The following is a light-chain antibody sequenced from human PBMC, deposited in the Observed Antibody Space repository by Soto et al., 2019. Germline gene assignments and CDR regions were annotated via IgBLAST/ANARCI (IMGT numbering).Light chain of an antibody. Sequence: EIVMTQSPLSLSVTPGQPASISCKSSQTLLHRDGKTYLYWYLQRTGQPPQLLIHEASNRFSGVPDRFSGSGSGTDFTLKISRVEAEDVGVYYCMQTIQPAFTFDQGTKLEIK. V-gene: IGKV2D-29*01. CDR3: MQTIQPAFT. CDR2: EAS. J-gene: IGKJ2*01. CDR1: QTLLHRDGKTY.